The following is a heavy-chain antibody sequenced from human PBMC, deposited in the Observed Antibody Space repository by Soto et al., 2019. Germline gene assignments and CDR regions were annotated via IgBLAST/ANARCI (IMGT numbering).Heavy chain of an antibody. V-gene: IGHV1-3*01. CDR1: GYTFTSYA. CDR3: ARDPSYYGMDV. Sequence: GASVKVSWKASGYTFTSYAMHWVRQAPGQRLEWMGWINAGNGNTKYSQKFQGRVTITRDTSASTAYMELSSLRSEDPAVYYCARDPSYYGMDVWGQGTTVTVSS. CDR2: INAGNGNT. J-gene: IGHJ6*02.